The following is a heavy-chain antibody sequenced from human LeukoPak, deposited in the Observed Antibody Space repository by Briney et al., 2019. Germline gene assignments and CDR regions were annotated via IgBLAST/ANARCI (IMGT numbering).Heavy chain of an antibody. J-gene: IGHJ4*02. CDR3: ARGYSSSYRIDY. Sequence: GGSLRLSCAASGFTFSSYWMHWVRQAPGKGLVWVSRINGDGSSTSYADSVKGRFTISRDNAKNTLYLQMNSLRAEDTAVYYCARGYSSSYRIDYWGQGTLVAVSS. V-gene: IGHV3-74*01. CDR2: INGDGSST. CDR1: GFTFSSYW. D-gene: IGHD6-6*01.